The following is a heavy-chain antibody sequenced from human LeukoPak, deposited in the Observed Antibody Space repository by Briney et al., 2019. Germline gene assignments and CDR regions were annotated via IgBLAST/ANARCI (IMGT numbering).Heavy chain of an antibody. CDR1: GYTFSTYG. CDR2: ISAYKGNT. D-gene: IGHD3-10*01. Sequence: ASVKVSGKASGYTFSTYGISWVRQAPGQGLEWMGWISAYKGNTYYAQKLQGRVTMTTATSTSTAYMELRSLRSDDTAIYYCARDLYYYGSGSYYDVFDVWGQGTMVTVSS. CDR3: ARDLYYYGSGSYYDVFDV. V-gene: IGHV1-18*01. J-gene: IGHJ3*01.